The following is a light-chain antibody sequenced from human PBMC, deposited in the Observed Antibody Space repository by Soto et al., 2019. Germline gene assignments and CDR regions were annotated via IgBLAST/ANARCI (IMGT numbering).Light chain of an antibody. V-gene: IGLV2-14*03. CDR2: DVS. CDR1: SSDVGAYNY. J-gene: IGLJ2*01. CDR3: SSFPSIHYVV. Sequence: QSVLTQPASVSGSTGQSITISCTGTSSDVGAYNYVSWYQQHPGTAPQLLIYDVSYRPSGISNRFSGSKSGNTASLTISGLQAEDEADYFCSSFPSIHYVVFGGGTKVTVL.